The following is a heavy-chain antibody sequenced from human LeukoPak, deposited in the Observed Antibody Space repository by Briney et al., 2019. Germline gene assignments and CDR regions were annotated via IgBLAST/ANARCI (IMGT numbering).Heavy chain of an antibody. D-gene: IGHD3-9*01. Sequence: PSETLSLTCTVSGGSISTSNYYWGWIRQAPGKGLEYVSAISSNGGSTYYADSVKGRFTISRDNSKNTLYLQMSSLRAEDTAVYYCVKDYDILTGYFDYWGQGTLVTVSS. J-gene: IGHJ4*02. CDR2: ISSNGGST. CDR1: GGSISTSN. V-gene: IGHV3-64D*06. CDR3: VKDYDILTGYFDY.